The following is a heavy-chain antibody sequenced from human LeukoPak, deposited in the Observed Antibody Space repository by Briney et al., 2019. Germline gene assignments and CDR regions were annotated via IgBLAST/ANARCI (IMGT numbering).Heavy chain of an antibody. J-gene: IGHJ3*02. V-gene: IGHV4-34*01. D-gene: IGHD2-15*01. Sequence: PSETLSLTCAVYDGSFNGNFWSWIRQSPGKGLEWIGEIHQSRGTNYNPSLKSRVTISVDTSKNQFSLRLSSVTAADTAVYYCARGFSLGYCSGGTCYDAFDIWGQGTMVTVSS. CDR2: IHQSRGT. CDR1: DGSFNGNF. CDR3: ARGFSLGYCSGGTCYDAFDI.